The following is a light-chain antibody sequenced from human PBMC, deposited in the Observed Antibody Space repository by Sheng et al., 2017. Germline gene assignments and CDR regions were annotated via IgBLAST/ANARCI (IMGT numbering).Light chain of an antibody. V-gene: IGKV1-5*03. CDR1: QTIGNW. CDR2: WAS. CDR3: QQYSNYASRHTWT. J-gene: IGKJ2*01. Sequence: DIQMTQSPSTLSASVGDRVTITCRASQTIGNWLAWYQQKPGKAPKLLIYWASTLESGIPSRFSGSGSGTEFTLTISGLQPDDFASYYCQQYSNYASRHTWTFGQGTKLEIK.